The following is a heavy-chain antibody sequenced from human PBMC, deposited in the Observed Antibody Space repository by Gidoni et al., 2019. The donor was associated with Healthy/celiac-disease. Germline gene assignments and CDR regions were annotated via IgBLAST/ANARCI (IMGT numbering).Heavy chain of an antibody. Sequence: EVQLLESGGGLVQPGGSLRLSCAASGFTFSSYAMRWVRQAPGKGLEWVSAISGSGGSTYYADSVKGRFTISRDNSKNTLYLQMNSLRAEDTAVYYCAKDSYDFWSGYPVGFDYWGQGTLVTVSS. CDR1: GFTFSSYA. V-gene: IGHV3-23*01. CDR2: ISGSGGST. D-gene: IGHD3-3*01. CDR3: AKDSYDFWSGYPVGFDY. J-gene: IGHJ4*02.